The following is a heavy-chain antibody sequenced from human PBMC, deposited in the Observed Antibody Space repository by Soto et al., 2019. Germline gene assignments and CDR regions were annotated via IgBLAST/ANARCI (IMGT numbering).Heavy chain of an antibody. CDR2: IIPMFGTA. V-gene: IGHV1-69*01. J-gene: IGHJ4*02. D-gene: IGHD3-22*01. CDR1: GDTFSSYA. CDR3: ARVGTAHYCDSSGYYSPLDY. Sequence: QVQLVQSGAEVKKPGASVKASCKASGDTFSSYAINLVRQAPGQGLEWMVWIIPMFGTANYAEKLKGRVKITAGESTSSDYMEVSSLRSESTAVYYGARVGTAHYCDSSGYYSPLDYWCQGTLGTVSS.